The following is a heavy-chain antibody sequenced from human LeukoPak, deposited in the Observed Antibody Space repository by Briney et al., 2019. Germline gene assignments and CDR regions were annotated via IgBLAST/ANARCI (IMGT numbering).Heavy chain of an antibody. CDR2: IWHDGSNK. J-gene: IGHJ4*02. CDR3: TRDVGSSPFDH. D-gene: IGHD6-13*01. CDR1: GFTFSSHG. Sequence: PGRSLRLSCAASGFTFSSHGIHWVRQAPGKGLEWVAVIWHDGSNKNYADSVKGRFTISRDNSKNTLYLQMDSLRAEDTAVYYCTRDVGSSPFDHWGQGTLVTVSS. V-gene: IGHV3-33*01.